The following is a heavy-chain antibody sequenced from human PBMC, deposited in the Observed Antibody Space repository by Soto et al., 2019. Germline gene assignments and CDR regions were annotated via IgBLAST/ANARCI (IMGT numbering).Heavy chain of an antibody. J-gene: IGHJ6*02. CDR3: ARPRQRGYYYGMDV. CDR1: GFTFSSYS. CDR2: ISSSSSYI. Sequence: EVQLVESGGGLVKPGGSLRLSCAASGFTFSSYSMNWVRQAPGKGLEWVSSISSSSSYIYYADSVKGRFTISRDNAKNSLYLQMNSLRAEDTAVYYCARPRQRGYYYGMDVWGQGTTVTVSS. D-gene: IGHD3-10*01. V-gene: IGHV3-21*01.